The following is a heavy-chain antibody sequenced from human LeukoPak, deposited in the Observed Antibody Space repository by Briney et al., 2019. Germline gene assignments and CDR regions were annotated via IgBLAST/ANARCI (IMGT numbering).Heavy chain of an antibody. Sequence: PGGSLRLSCAASGFTFSTYAMHWVRQAPGKGLEWVAVISYDGSNKYYADSVKGRFTISRDNSKNTLYLQMNSLRAEDTAVYYCAKDRLGLYDSSGYYRSVIFDYWGQGTLVTVSS. CDR3: AKDRLGLYDSSGYYRSVIFDY. J-gene: IGHJ4*02. V-gene: IGHV3-30-3*01. CDR2: ISYDGSNK. D-gene: IGHD3-22*01. CDR1: GFTFSTYA.